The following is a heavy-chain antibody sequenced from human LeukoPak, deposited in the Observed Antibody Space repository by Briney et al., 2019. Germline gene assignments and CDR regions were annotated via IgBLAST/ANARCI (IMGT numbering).Heavy chain of an antibody. Sequence: GESLKISCKISGYRLTSNWIGWVRQVPGKGLEWMGLIYPGYSDAKYSPSFPGQVTFSVDASISTAYLQLSGLRASDTAIYYCVRFALSSSLDHWGQGALVTVSS. CDR3: VRFALSSSLDH. D-gene: IGHD6-13*01. CDR2: IYPGYSDA. V-gene: IGHV5-51*01. J-gene: IGHJ5*02. CDR1: GYRLTSNW.